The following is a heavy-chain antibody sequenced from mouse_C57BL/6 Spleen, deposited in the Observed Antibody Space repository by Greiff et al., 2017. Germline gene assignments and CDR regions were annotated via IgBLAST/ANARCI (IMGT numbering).Heavy chain of an antibody. CDR3: TNLLWLRRGFAY. J-gene: IGHJ3*01. V-gene: IGHV1-15*01. Sequence: VQLQQPGAELVKPGASVTLSCKASGYTFTDYEMHWVKQTPVHGLEWIGAIDPETGGTAYNQKFKGKAILTADKSSSTAYMELRSLTSEDSAVYYCTNLLWLRRGFAYWGQGTLVTVSA. CDR1: GYTFTDYE. CDR2: IDPETGGT. D-gene: IGHD2-2*01.